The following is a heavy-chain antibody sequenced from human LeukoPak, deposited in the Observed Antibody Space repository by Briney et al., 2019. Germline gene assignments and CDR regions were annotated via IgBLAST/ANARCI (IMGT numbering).Heavy chain of an antibody. CDR2: IYSGGGT. Sequence: GGSLRLSCAASGLTVSSDYMCWVRQAPGKGLEWVSVIYSGGGTYYADSVRGRFTISRDNSKNTLYLQLNSLRAEDTAVYYCARYPYSISSWSDSWGQGTLVTGSS. CDR1: GLTVSSDY. D-gene: IGHD6-6*01. V-gene: IGHV3-66*01. J-gene: IGHJ5*01. CDR3: ARYPYSISSWSDS.